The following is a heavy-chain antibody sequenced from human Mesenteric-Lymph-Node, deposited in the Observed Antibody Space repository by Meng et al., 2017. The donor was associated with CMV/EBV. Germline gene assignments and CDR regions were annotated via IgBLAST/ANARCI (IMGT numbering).Heavy chain of an antibody. CDR1: GGPVSRYT. V-gene: IGHV1-69*05. Sequence: CKASGGPVSRYTFSWGRQAPGQGLEWLGGILPIFRTPKYAQNFQGRVTVSTDASAATAYMELSSLRSEDTAVYFCAGIPEANSGYFSIWGQGTLVTVSS. J-gene: IGHJ1*01. D-gene: IGHD3-22*01. CDR3: AGIPEANSGYFSI. CDR2: ILPIFRTP.